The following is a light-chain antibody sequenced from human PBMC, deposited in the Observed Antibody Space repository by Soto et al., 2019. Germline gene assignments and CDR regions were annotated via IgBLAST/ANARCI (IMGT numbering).Light chain of an antibody. Sequence: EIGMTQSPATLSVSPGERATLSCRASQSVSSNLAWYQQKPGQAPRLLVYGASTSATGIPARFSGSGSGTEFTLTISSLQSEDFAVYYCQQYNNWPPITFGQGTRLEIK. J-gene: IGKJ5*01. CDR1: QSVSSN. CDR2: GAS. V-gene: IGKV3-15*01. CDR3: QQYNNWPPIT.